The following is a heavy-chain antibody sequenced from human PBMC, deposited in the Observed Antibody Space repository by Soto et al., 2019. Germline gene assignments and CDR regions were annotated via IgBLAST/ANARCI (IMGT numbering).Heavy chain of an antibody. CDR1: GDIFSSYA. J-gene: IGHJ4*02. V-gene: IGHV1-69*12. CDR3: ARHLAVAGYFDS. Sequence: QVQLVQSGAEVKKPGSSVKVSCKASGDIFSSYAISWVRQAPGQGLEWMGGIIPIFDTTNYAQKFQGRVTITADESTSTAYMELSSLRSEDTAVYYCARHLAVAGYFDSWGQGTLVTVSS. D-gene: IGHD6-19*01. CDR2: IIPIFDTT.